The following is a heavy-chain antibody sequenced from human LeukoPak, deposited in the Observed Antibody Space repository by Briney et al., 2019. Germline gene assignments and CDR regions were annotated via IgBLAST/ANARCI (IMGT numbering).Heavy chain of an antibody. V-gene: IGHV3-23*01. J-gene: IGHJ4*02. D-gene: IGHD1-7*01. CDR1: GFTFSSCT. CDR3: AREPAGTYGRYHDY. Sequence: GGSLRLSCAASGFTFSSCTMGWVHQAPGKGLEWVSTITDGGGHSYYADSMKGRFRVSRDNFKNTLYLQMDSLRAEDTALYYCAREPAGTYGRYHDYWGQGTLVTVSS. CDR2: ITDGGGHS.